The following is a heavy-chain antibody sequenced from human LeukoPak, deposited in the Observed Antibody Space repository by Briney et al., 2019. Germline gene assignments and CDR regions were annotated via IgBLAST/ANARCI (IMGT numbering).Heavy chain of an antibody. CDR2: IKQDGSEK. V-gene: IGHV3-7*01. D-gene: IGHD5-18*01. Sequence: GGSLRLSCAASGFTSSSYWMSWVRQAPGKGLEWVANIKQDGSEKYYVDSVKGRFTISRDNAKNSLYLQMNSLRAEDTAVYYCARNSDTAAYFDYWGQGTLVTVSS. CDR3: ARNSDTAAYFDY. J-gene: IGHJ4*02. CDR1: GFTSSSYW.